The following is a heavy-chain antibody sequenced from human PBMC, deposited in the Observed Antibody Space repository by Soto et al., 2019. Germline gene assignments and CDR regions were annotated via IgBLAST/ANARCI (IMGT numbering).Heavy chain of an antibody. D-gene: IGHD3-10*01. Sequence: SETLSLTCAVYGGSFSGYYWSWIRQPPGKGLEWIGEINHSGSTNYNPSLKSRVTISVDTAKNQFSLKLSSVTAADTAVYYCARQYYFVSGSYYTRPFDSWGQETLLTVSS. CDR1: GGSFSGYY. J-gene: IGHJ4*02. CDR2: INHSGST. V-gene: IGHV4-34*01. CDR3: ARQYYFVSGSYYTRPFDS.